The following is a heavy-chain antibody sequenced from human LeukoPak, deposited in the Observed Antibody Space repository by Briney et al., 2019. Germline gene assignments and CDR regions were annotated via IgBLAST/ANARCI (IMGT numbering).Heavy chain of an antibody. J-gene: IGHJ4*02. CDR1: GFTFSSYW. V-gene: IGHV3-74*01. CDR3: ARVYNWNGFDY. CDR2: VNGDGSTT. Sequence: GGSLRLSCAASGFTFSSYWMHWVRQAPGKGLVWVSRVNGDGSTTTYADSVKGRFTISRDNAKNTLYLQMNRLRAEDTALYYCARVYNWNGFDYWGQGTLVTVSS. D-gene: IGHD1-1*01.